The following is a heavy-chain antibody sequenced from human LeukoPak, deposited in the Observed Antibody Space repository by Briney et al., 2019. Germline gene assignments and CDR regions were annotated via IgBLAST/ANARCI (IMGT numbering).Heavy chain of an antibody. CDR1: GFTFSSYA. Sequence: PGGSLRLSCAASGFTFSSYAMSWVRQAPGKGLEWVSAISGSGGSTYYADSVKGRFTISRDNSKNTLYLQMNSLRAEDTAVYYCAKDGGYCSGGSCWHYYYGMDVWGQGTTVTVSS. V-gene: IGHV3-23*01. CDR2: ISGSGGST. D-gene: IGHD2-15*01. J-gene: IGHJ6*02. CDR3: AKDGGYCSGGSCWHYYYGMDV.